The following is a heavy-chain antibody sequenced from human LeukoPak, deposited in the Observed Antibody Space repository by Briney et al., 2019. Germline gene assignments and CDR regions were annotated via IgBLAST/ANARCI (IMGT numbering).Heavy chain of an antibody. D-gene: IGHD6-13*01. Sequence: ASVKVSCKASGYIFTTYYMHWVRQAPGQGLEWMGWINPNSGGTNYAQKFQDRVTMTRDTSISTAYMDLSSLRSDDTAVYYCARELGAAGTCWGQGTLVTVSS. CDR1: GYIFTTYY. CDR3: ARELGAAGTC. V-gene: IGHV1-2*02. J-gene: IGHJ4*02. CDR2: INPNSGGT.